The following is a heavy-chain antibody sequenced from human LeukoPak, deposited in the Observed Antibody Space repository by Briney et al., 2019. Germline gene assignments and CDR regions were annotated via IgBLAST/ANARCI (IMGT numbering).Heavy chain of an antibody. CDR3: ARGPYCSGGSCYSRYFDY. D-gene: IGHD2-15*01. J-gene: IGHJ4*02. CDR1: GYTFTSYG. Sequence: GASVKVSCKTSGYTFTSYGISWVRQAPGQGLEWMGWISASYDDTRFAQRLQGRVSMTTDTSTNTAYMDLTSLTSDDTAVYYCARGPYCSGGSCYSRYFDYWGQGTLVTVSS. CDR2: ISASYDDT. V-gene: IGHV1-18*01.